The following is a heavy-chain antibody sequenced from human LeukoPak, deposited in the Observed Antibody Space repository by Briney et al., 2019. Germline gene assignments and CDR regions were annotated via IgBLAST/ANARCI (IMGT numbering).Heavy chain of an antibody. CDR1: GFTFSSYG. CDR3: AKDPVQQQLLYPYYFDY. CDR2: IWYDGSNK. D-gene: IGHD6-13*01. J-gene: IGHJ4*02. Sequence: PGGSLRLSCAASGFTFSSYGMHWVCQAPGKGLEWVAVIWYDGSNKYYADSVKGRFTISRDNSKNTLYLQMNSLRAEDTAVYYCAKDPVQQQLLYPYYFDYWGQGTLVTVSS. V-gene: IGHV3-30*02.